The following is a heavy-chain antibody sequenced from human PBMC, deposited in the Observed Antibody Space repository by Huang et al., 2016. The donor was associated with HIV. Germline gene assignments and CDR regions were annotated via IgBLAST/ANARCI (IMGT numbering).Heavy chain of an antibody. D-gene: IGHD2-15*01. CDR2: IYTSGST. J-gene: IGHJ3*02. V-gene: IGHV4-61*09. CDR1: GASISSGSYY. Sequence: QVQLQESGPGLVKPSQTQSLTCTVSGASISSGSYYWTWIRQPAGKGLEWIGHIYTSGSTNYNPSLKSRVTISIDTSKNHFSLRLNSVTAADTAVYYCATWPPGSQMRAFDIWGPGTMITVSS. CDR3: ATWPPGSQMRAFDI.